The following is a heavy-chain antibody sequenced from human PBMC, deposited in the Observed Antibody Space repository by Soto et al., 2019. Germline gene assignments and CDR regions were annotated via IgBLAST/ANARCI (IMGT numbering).Heavy chain of an antibody. D-gene: IGHD2-8*01. J-gene: IGHJ6*02. CDR1: GDTLSKYG. CDR2: ITPIFGTP. Sequence: QVQLVQSGAEVKKPGSSVKVSCKASGDTLSKYGVSWVRQAPGQGLEWMGGITPIFGTPTYAQRFQGRVTITADKSTSTSNLELTSLSSEYTAVYYCSKARVGVSLGLVAVWGQGTTVTVSS. CDR3: SKARVGVSLGLVAV. V-gene: IGHV1-69*06.